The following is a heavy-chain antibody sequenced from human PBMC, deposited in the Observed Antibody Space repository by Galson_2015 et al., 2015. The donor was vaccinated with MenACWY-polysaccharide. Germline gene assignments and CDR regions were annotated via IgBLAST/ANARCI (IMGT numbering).Heavy chain of an antibody. V-gene: IGHV3-33*06. CDR1: GFTFSSYG. D-gene: IGHD4-23*01. J-gene: IGHJ4*02. CDR2: ISGSGTNI. CDR3: ANSISGGKLEY. Sequence: SLRLSCAASGFTFSSYGMHWVRQAPGKGLEWVAVISGSGTNIQYADSVKGRFTISRDTSKSTLYLQMNSLRAEDTAKYYCANSISGGKLEYWGQGSLVTVSS.